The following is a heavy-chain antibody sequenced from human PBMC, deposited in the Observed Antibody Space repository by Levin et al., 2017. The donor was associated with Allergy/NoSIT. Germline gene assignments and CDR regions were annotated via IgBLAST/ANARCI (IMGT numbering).Heavy chain of an antibody. CDR3: TKEDITGWYGIEY. CDR2: LSSAFLPP. D-gene: IGHD6-19*01. J-gene: IGHJ4*02. Sequence: SFSSSLFTFRPYVMHWVRQAPGKFLSLLPFLSSAFLPPSHLYSVKGRFTISRDNSKNTLYLQMNSLRPEDTAVYYCTKEDITGWYGIEYWGQGTLVTVSS. V-gene: IGHV3-30*18. CDR1: LFTFRPYV.